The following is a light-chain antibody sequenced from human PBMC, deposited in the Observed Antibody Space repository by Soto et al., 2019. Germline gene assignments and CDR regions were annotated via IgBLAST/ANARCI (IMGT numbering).Light chain of an antibody. V-gene: IGLV2-14*01. CDR3: SSYTSSSTLXV. CDR2: DVS. Sequence: QSALTQPASVSGSPGQSITISCTGTSSDVGGYNYVSWYQQHPGKAPKLMIYDVSNRPSGVSNRFSGSKSGNTASLTISGLQAEDEADYYCSSYTSSSTLXVFGTGNKVTVL. J-gene: IGLJ1*01. CDR1: SSDVGGYNY.